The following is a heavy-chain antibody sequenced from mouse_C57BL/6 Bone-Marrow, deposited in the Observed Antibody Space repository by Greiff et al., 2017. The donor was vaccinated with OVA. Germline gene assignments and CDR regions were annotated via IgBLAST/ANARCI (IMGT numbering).Heavy chain of an antibody. V-gene: IGHV1-64*01. CDR1: GYTFTSYW. CDR2: IHPNSGST. J-gene: IGHJ1*03. Sequence: VQLQQPGAELVKPGASVKLSCKASGYTFTSYWMHWVKQRPGQGLEWIGMIHPNSGSTNYSEKFKSKATLTVDTSSSTAYMQLSSLTSEDSAVYYCARDGSSPYWYFDVWGTGTTVTVSS. CDR3: ARDGSSPYWYFDV. D-gene: IGHD1-1*01.